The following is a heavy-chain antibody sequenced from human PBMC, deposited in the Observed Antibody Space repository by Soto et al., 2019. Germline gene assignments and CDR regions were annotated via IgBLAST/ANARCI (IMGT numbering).Heavy chain of an antibody. CDR3: AHRRQKSGWSLHYFDY. Sequence: QITLKESGPTLVKPTQTLTLTCTFSGFSLSTSGVGVGWIRQPPGKALEWLALIYWNDDKRYSPSLKSRLTITKDTAKNQVVLTMTNMDPVDTATYYCAHRRQKSGWSLHYFDYWGQGTLVTVSS. D-gene: IGHD6-19*01. V-gene: IGHV2-5*01. CDR1: GFSLSTSGVG. CDR2: IYWNDDK. J-gene: IGHJ4*02.